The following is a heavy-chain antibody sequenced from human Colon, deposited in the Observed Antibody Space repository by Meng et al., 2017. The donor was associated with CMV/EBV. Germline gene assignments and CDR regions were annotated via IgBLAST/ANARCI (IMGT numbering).Heavy chain of an antibody. CDR2: IYPQDGGT. J-gene: IGHJ4*02. CDR3: VRESWYFDF. CDR1: GYTFTANH. V-gene: IGHV1-2*02. Sequence: QVQLVKSGTEVKKPGASGKVSCKTSGYTFTANHLHWVRQAPGQGLEWMGWIYPQDGGTYFAQKFQDRVTLTRDTSITTAYMELSGLTPDDTAIYYCVRESWYFDFWGEGTLVTVSS. D-gene: IGHD6-13*01.